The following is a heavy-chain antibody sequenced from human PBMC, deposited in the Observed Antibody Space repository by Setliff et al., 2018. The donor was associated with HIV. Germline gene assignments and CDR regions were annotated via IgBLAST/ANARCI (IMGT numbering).Heavy chain of an antibody. Sequence: SETLSLTCTVSGGSISTSRYYWSWIRQSPRTRLEWIGYVSSIGNTNYNPSLKSRVTISVDTSKNQFSLQLNSVTAADTAVYYCARQMTIPGVAVTPVDYWGQGALVTVSS. D-gene: IGHD3-3*01. CDR2: VSSIGNT. CDR1: GGSISTSRYY. CDR3: ARQMTIPGVAVTPVDY. V-gene: IGHV4-61*05. J-gene: IGHJ4*02.